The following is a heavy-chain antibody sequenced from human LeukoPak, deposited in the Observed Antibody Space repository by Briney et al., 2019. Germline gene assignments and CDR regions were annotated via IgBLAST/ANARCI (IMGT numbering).Heavy chain of an antibody. CDR3: ARYSGNPASFEY. V-gene: IGHV3-23*01. Sequence: GGSLRLSCAASGFTFSSYDMSWVRQAPGKGLEWVSAISGSGGSTYYADSVKGRFAISRDYSKNTLYLQMNSLRAEDTGVYYCARYSGNPASFEYWGQGTLVTVSS. J-gene: IGHJ4*02. D-gene: IGHD5-12*01. CDR1: GFTFSSYD. CDR2: ISGSGGST.